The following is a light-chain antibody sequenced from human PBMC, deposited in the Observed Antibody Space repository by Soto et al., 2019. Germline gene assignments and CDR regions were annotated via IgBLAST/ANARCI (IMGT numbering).Light chain of an antibody. CDR2: DVS. V-gene: IGKV1-33*01. CDR3: QQFHNVPHT. CDR1: QDISDF. J-gene: IGKJ2*01. Sequence: DIQMTQSPSSLSVSVGDRVTITCQASQDISDFLNWYQQKPVKAPRLLISDVSALAPGVPSRFSGSGSKTDFPLTINSLQPEDIATYYCQQFHNVPHTFGQGTKLEI.